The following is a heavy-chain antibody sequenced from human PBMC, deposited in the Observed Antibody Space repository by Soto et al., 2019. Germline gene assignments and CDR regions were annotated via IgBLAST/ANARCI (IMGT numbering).Heavy chain of an antibody. J-gene: IGHJ6*02. V-gene: IGHV4-34*01. CDR1: GGSFSGYY. D-gene: IGHD2-15*01. Sequence: QVQLQQWGAGLLKPSETLSLTCAVYGGSFSGYYWSWIRQPPGKGLEWIGGINHSGSTNYNPSLKDPITQSEHKSKEPFPLELSAGAAAETAVYCWGKKISCSGGCCYGGGSGGDYYYYGMDVWGQGTTVTVSS. CDR3: GKKISCSGGCCYGGGSGGDYYYYGMDV. CDR2: INHSGST.